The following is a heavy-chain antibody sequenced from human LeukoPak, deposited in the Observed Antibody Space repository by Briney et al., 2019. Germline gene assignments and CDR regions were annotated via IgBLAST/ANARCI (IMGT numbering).Heavy chain of an antibody. CDR3: ARHGISYTWRFDP. Sequence: SSETLSLTCTVSGGSISNYYWNWIRQPPGKGLEWIGSFDYSGGTNYNPSLKGRVTISADTSKNQFYLKMSSVGAADTAVYYCARHGISYTWRFDPWGQGTLVTVSS. D-gene: IGHD1-1*01. V-gene: IGHV4-59*08. CDR1: GGSISNYY. J-gene: IGHJ5*02. CDR2: FDYSGGT.